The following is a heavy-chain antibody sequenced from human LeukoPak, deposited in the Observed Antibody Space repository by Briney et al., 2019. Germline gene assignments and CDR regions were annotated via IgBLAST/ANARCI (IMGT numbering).Heavy chain of an antibody. CDR1: GGSFSGYY. V-gene: IGHV4-34*01. CDR3: ARGAVGALYYYYYMDV. Sequence: PSETLSLTCAVYGGSFSGYYWSWIRQPPGKGLEWIGEINHSGSTNYNPSLKSRVTISVDTSKNQFSLKLSSVTAADTAVYYCARGAVGALYYYYYMDVWGKGSTVTVSS. D-gene: IGHD1-26*01. CDR2: INHSGST. J-gene: IGHJ6*03.